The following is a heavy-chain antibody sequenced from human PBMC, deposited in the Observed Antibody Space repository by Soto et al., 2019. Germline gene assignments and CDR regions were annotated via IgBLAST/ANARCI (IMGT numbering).Heavy chain of an antibody. CDR3: EKDSHWAQISPTHAS. J-gene: IGHJ5*02. V-gene: IGHV3-23*01. CDR2: FRESGGTT. Sequence: VQLSESGGGLVQPGGSLRLSCAASGFTFSSSAMSWVRQAPGKGLEWVSTFRESGGTTQYADSVKGRFTNSRDTSKNMLYVQMNSLRAEDTAIYYCEKDSHWAQISPTHASWGQGTLVTVST. D-gene: IGHD2-2*01. CDR1: GFTFSSSA.